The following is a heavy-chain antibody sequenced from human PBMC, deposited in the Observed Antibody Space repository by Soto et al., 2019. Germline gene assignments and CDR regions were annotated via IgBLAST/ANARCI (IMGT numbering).Heavy chain of an antibody. CDR1: GFTFDDYA. J-gene: IGHJ4*02. V-gene: IGHV3-9*01. CDR3: AKDIRDYDFWSGYVN. D-gene: IGHD3-3*01. Sequence: EVQLVESGGGLVQPGRSLRLSCAASGFTFDDYAMHWVRQAPGKGLEWVSGISWNSGSIGYADSVKGRFTISRDNAKNSLYLQMSSLRAEDTALYYCAKDIRDYDFWSGYVNWGQGTLVTVSS. CDR2: ISWNSGSI.